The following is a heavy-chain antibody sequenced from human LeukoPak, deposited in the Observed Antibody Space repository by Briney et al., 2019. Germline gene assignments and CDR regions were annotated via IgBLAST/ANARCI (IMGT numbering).Heavy chain of an antibody. J-gene: IGHJ5*02. Sequence: SETLSLTCTVPGCSISSYYLSWVRQPPGKGLEWIGYIYYSGSTNYNLSLKSRVTISVDPSKNHFSLKLSSVTDADTAVYYCARGDLAYCGGDCYSVWFDPWAQGTLVSVSS. CDR1: GCSISSYY. D-gene: IGHD2-21*01. CDR2: IYYSGST. CDR3: ARGDLAYCGGDCYSVWFDP. V-gene: IGHV4-59*01.